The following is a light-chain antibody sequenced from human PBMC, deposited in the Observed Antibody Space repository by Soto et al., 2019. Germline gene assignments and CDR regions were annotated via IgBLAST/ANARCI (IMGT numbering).Light chain of an antibody. J-gene: IGLJ3*02. CDR1: SSDVGNYNL. CDR2: EDT. Sequence: QSSLTQPASVSGSPGQSITISCTGTSSDVGNYNLVSWYQHHPGKAPKMMLYEDTKRPSGVSDRFSGSKSGDTASLTISGLQAEDEAHYCCCPWAGSSAHWVFGGGTQLTVL. CDR3: CPWAGSSAHWV. V-gene: IGLV2-23*01.